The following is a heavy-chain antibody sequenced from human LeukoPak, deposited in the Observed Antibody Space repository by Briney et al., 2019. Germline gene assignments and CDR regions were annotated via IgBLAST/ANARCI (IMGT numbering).Heavy chain of an antibody. Sequence: GGSLRLSCAASGFTVSSNYMSWVRQAPGKGLKCVSVIYSGGSTYYADSVKGRFTVSRDNSKNTLYLQMNSLRAEDTAMYYCARGLGYCTSTTCLLPFDYWGQGTLVTVSS. D-gene: IGHD2-2*01. V-gene: IGHV3-53*01. CDR3: ARGLGYCTSTTCLLPFDY. CDR2: IYSGGST. J-gene: IGHJ4*02. CDR1: GFTVSSNY.